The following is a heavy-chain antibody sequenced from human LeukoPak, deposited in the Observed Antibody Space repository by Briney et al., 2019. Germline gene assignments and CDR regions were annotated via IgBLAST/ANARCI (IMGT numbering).Heavy chain of an antibody. V-gene: IGHV3-21*01. CDR1: GFTFSSYS. CDR2: ISSSSSYI. Sequence: NPGGSLRLFCAASGFTFSSYSMNWVRQAPGKGLEWVSSISSSSSYIYYADSVKGRFTISRDNAKNSLYLQMNSLRAEDTAVYYCARHYGDYEGVDYWGQGTLVTVSS. CDR3: ARHYGDYEGVDY. J-gene: IGHJ4*02. D-gene: IGHD4-17*01.